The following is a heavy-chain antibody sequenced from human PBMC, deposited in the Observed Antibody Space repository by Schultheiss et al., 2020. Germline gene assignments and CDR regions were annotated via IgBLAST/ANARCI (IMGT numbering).Heavy chain of an antibody. V-gene: IGHV3-33*08. CDR3: ARDPSSSWPDRIYYYYYYMDV. D-gene: IGHD6-13*01. CDR1: GFTFSSYG. CDR2: IWYDGSNK. Sequence: GGSLRLSCAASGFTFSSYGMHWVRQAPGKGLEWVAVIWYDGSNKYYADSVKGRFTISRDNAKNSLYLQMNSLRAEDTAVYYCARDPSSSWPDRIYYYYYYMDVWGKGTTVTVSS. J-gene: IGHJ6*03.